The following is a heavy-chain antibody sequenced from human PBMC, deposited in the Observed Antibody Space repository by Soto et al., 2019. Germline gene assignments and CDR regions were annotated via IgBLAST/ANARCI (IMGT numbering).Heavy chain of an antibody. J-gene: IGHJ4*02. V-gene: IGHV4-31*03. CDR3: ARGYSGYDYTFDY. Sequence: SETLSLTCSVSGVVTIRGSYYWIWIRQRPGKGLECLGYIFNSGSAYYNPSLRSRVTISIDTSKDEFSLTLSSVTAADTAVYFCARGYSGYDYTFDYWGQGISVTVSS. CDR1: GVVTIRGSYY. D-gene: IGHD5-12*01. CDR2: IFNSGSA.